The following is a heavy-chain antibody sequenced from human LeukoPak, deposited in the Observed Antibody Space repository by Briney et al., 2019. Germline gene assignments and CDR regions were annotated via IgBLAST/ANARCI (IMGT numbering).Heavy chain of an antibody. V-gene: IGHV1-69*13. Sequence: SVKVSCKASGGTFSSYGISWVRQAPGQGLEWMGGIIPIFGTANYAQKFQGRVTITADESTSTAYMELSSLRSEDTAVYYCARDSGYCRSGTCYTYWYFDLWGRGTLVTVSS. D-gene: IGHD2-15*01. CDR2: IIPIFGTA. CDR1: GGTFSSYG. J-gene: IGHJ2*01. CDR3: ARDSGYCRSGTCYTYWYFDL.